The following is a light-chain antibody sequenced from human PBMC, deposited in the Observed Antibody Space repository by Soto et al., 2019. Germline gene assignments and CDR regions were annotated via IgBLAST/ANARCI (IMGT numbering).Light chain of an antibody. J-gene: IGLJ1*01. CDR3: GTWDSSLSAYV. Sequence: QSVRTQPPSVSAAPGQKVTISCSGSSSNIGNNYVSWYQQLPGTAPKLLIYEDNKRPSGIPDRFSGSKSGTSATLDITGLQTGDEADFYCGTWDSSLSAYVFGTGTKVTVL. V-gene: IGLV1-51*02. CDR1: SSNIGNNY. CDR2: EDN.